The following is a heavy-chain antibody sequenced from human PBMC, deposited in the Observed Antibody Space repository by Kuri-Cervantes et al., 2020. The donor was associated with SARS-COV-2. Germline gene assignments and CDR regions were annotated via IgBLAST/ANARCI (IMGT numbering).Heavy chain of an antibody. CDR1: GYTFTTYG. CDR2: ISTYNANA. J-gene: IGHJ6*02. CDR3: AGGFDYGDYPYYYGTDV. Sequence: ASVKVSCKASGYTFTTYGITWVRQAPGQGLEWMGWISTYNANADYAQKLQGRVTMTTDTPTSIAYMELRSLRSDDTAIYYCAGGFDYGDYPYYYGTDVWGQGTTVTVSS. V-gene: IGHV1-18*04. D-gene: IGHD4-17*01.